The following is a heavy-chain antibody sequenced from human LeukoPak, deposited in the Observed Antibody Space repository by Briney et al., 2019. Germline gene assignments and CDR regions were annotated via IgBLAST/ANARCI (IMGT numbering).Heavy chain of an antibody. D-gene: IGHD6-19*01. CDR2: INPNSGGT. CDR1: GYTFTGYY. CDR3: ARGRSGWHRNFDY. V-gene: IGHV1-2*02. Sequence: ASVKVSCKASGYTFTGYYMHWVRQAPGQGLEWMGWINPNSGGTNYAQKFQGRVTMTRDTSISTAYMELSGLRSDDTAVYYCARGRSGWHRNFDYWGQGTLVTVSS. J-gene: IGHJ4*02.